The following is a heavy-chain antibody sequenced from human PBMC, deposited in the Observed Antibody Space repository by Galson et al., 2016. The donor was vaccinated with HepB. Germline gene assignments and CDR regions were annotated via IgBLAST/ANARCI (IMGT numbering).Heavy chain of an antibody. CDR1: GFVFSNFG. Sequence: SLRLSCAASGFVFSNFGLSWVRQAPGKGLEWVASISTRRTTYYSDSVQGRFTISRDNSNNTLYLQMNGLRAEDTAVYYCAKERLVRRIFGHWSQGTLLTVSS. V-gene: IGHV3-23*01. CDR3: AKERLVRRIFGH. J-gene: IGHJ4*02. D-gene: IGHD1-1*01. CDR2: ISTRRTT.